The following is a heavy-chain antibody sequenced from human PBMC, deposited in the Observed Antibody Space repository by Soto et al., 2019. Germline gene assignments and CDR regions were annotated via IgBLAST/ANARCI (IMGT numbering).Heavy chain of an antibody. D-gene: IGHD6-25*01. CDR3: AVAPRGERLLDFDY. CDR2: LYSGGST. V-gene: IGHV3-66*01. Sequence: EVQLVESGGGLVQSGGSLRLSCVASGFTVSSKYMSWVRQAPGKGLEWVSVLYSGGSTYYADSVRDRFTISRDNSRNTLYLQMSSLRVEDTAIYYCAVAPRGERLLDFDYWGRGPLVTVSS. CDR1: GFTVSSKY. J-gene: IGHJ4*02.